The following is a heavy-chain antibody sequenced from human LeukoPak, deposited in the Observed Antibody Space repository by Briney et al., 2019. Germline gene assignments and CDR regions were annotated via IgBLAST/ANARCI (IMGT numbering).Heavy chain of an antibody. V-gene: IGHV1-2*04. CDR3: ARDLVAAAGPGGNYYYYGMDV. D-gene: IGHD6-13*01. CDR2: INPNSGST. CDR1: GYTFTGYY. Sequence: ASVRVSCKASGYTFTGYYMHWVRQAPGQGLEWMGWINPNSGSTNYAQKFQGWVTMTRDTSISTAYMELSRLRSDDTAVYYCARDLVAAAGPGGNYYYYGMDVWGQGTTVTVSS. J-gene: IGHJ6*02.